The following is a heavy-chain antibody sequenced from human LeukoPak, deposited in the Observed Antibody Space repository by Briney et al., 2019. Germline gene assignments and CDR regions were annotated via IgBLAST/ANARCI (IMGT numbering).Heavy chain of an antibody. D-gene: IGHD3-10*01. CDR1: GSTFSSYW. CDR3: ARDRVTMVRGVSYYFDY. CDR2: IKQDGSEK. V-gene: IGHV3-7*05. J-gene: IGHJ4*02. Sequence: PGGSLRLSCAASGSTFSSYWMSWVRHAPGKGLEWVANIKQDGSEKYYVDSVKGRFTISRDNAKNSLYLQMNSLRAEDTAVYYCARDRVTMVRGVSYYFDYWGQGTLVTVSS.